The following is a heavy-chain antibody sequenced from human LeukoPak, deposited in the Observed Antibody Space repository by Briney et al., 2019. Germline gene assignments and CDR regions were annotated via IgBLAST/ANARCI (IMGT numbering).Heavy chain of an antibody. Sequence: GASLKISCKGSGSSFTSYWIGWVRRLPGKGLEWMGIIYPGDSDTRYSPSFQGQVTISADKSISTAYLQWSSLKASDTAMYYCARLFGWLQSYFDLWGRGTLVTVSS. CDR1: GSSFTSYW. D-gene: IGHD5-24*01. V-gene: IGHV5-51*01. CDR3: ARLFGWLQSYFDL. CDR2: IYPGDSDT. J-gene: IGHJ2*01.